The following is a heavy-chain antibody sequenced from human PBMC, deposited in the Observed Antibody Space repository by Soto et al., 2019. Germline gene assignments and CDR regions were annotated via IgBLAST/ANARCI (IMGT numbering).Heavy chain of an antibody. Sequence: ASVKVSCKASGYTFTSYGISWVRQAPGQGLEWMGWISAYNGNTNYAQKLQGRVTMTTDTSTSTAYTELRSLRSDDTAVYYCARGKRIPVSYSSSDYWGQGTLVTVSS. V-gene: IGHV1-18*01. J-gene: IGHJ4*02. D-gene: IGHD6-13*01. CDR3: ARGKRIPVSYSSSDY. CDR2: ISAYNGNT. CDR1: GYTFTSYG.